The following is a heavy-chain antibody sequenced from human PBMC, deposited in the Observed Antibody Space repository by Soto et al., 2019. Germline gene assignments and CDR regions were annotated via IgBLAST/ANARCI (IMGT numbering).Heavy chain of an antibody. CDR2: VYYSGTT. J-gene: IGHJ4*02. CDR3: AKAGRSWRYFFDF. Sequence: LSLTCTVAGGSMNDYYWSCIRQSPGKGLEWIGYVYYSGTTYYNPSLQSRVTISIDTSQNQFSLKLRSVTAADSAIYYCAKAGRSWRYFFDFRGRGTPVTVSS. D-gene: IGHD6-13*01. V-gene: IGHV4-59*01. CDR1: GGSMNDYY.